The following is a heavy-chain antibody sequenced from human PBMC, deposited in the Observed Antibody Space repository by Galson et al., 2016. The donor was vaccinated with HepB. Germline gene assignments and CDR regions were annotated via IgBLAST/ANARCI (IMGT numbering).Heavy chain of an antibody. Sequence: SLRLSCAASGFIFSSYGMHWVRQAPGKGLEWVALIWYDGSKTYYAGSVKGRFTISRDNSKNTLYLQMNSLRAEDTAVYYCARDLDYYGSGSYLPYYYYYGMDVWGQGTTVTVSS. D-gene: IGHD3-10*01. CDR3: ARDLDYYGSGSYLPYYYYYGMDV. CDR1: GFIFSSYG. CDR2: IWYDGSKT. J-gene: IGHJ6*02. V-gene: IGHV3-33*01.